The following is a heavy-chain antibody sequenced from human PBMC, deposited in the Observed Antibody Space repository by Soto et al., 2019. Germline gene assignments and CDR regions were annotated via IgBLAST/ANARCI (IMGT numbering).Heavy chain of an antibody. CDR3: ARAPLYCSSTSCQISYYYYYMDL. CDR2: INAGNCNT. V-gene: IGHV1-3*01. Sequence: ASVKVSCKASGYTFTSYAMHWVRQAPGERLEWMGWINAGNCNTKYSQKFQGRVTITRDTSASTAYMELSSLRSEDTAVYYCARAPLYCSSTSCQISYYYYYMDLWGKGTTVTVSS. D-gene: IGHD2-2*01. CDR1: GYTFTSYA. J-gene: IGHJ6*03.